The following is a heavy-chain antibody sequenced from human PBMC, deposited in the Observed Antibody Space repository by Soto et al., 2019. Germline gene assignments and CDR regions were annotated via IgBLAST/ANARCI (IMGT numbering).Heavy chain of an antibody. D-gene: IGHD6-19*01. CDR3: AKSHSVKSYYYYYGMDV. J-gene: IGHJ6*02. CDR1: GFTFSSYG. V-gene: IGHV3-30*18. CDR2: ISYGGSNK. Sequence: PGVSLRLSCAAAGFTFSSYGMHWVRKAPGKGLEWVAVISYGGSNKYYADSVKGRFTISRDNSKNTLYLQMNSLRAEDTAVYYCAKSHSVKSYYYYYGMDVWGQGTTLTVSS.